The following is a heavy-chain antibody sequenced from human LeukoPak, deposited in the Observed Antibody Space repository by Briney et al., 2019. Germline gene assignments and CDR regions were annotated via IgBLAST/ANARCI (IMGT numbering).Heavy chain of an antibody. V-gene: IGHV3-74*01. J-gene: IGHJ6*04. CDR2: INSDGSST. CDR3: ARDEAMVRGLYWEYYYYGMDV. CDR1: GFTFSSYW. D-gene: IGHD3-10*01. Sequence: GGSLRLSCAASGFTFSSYWMHWVRQAPGKGLVWVSRINSDGSSTSYADSVKGRFTISRDNAKNTLYLQMNSLRAEDTAVYYCARDEAMVRGLYWEYYYYGMDVWGKGTTVTVSS.